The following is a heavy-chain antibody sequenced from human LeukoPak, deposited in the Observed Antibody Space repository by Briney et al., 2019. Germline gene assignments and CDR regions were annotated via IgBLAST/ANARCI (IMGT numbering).Heavy chain of an antibody. J-gene: IGHJ3*02. CDR2: VYYSGST. V-gene: IGHV4-59*01. CDR1: GGSLSSSY. CDR3: VGEVRYYDSSGYFTKSDGFDI. D-gene: IGHD3-22*01. Sequence: PSETLSLTCSVSGGSLSSSYWNWIRQPPGRGLEWIGCVYYSGSTFYNPSLKSRVTISADTSKNQFSLKLSSVTAADTAVYYCVGEVRYYDSSGYFTKSDGFDIWGQGTTVTVSS.